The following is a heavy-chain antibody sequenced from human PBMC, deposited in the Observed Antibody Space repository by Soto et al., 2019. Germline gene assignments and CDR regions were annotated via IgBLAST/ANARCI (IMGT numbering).Heavy chain of an antibody. D-gene: IGHD2-8*01. Sequence: SGPTLVNATQTLTLTCTFSGFSLSTSGMCVSWIRQPPGKALEWLALIDWDDDKYYSTSLKTRLTISKDTSKNQVVLTMTNMDPVDTATYYCARLTGGNNGNYFDYWGQGTLVTVSS. CDR3: ARLTGGNNGNYFDY. V-gene: IGHV2-70*12. CDR2: IDWDDDK. J-gene: IGHJ4*02. CDR1: GFSLSTSGMC.